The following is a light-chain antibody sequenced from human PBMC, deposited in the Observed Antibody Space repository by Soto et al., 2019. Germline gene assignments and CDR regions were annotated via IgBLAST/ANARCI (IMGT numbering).Light chain of an antibody. Sequence: DIQMTQSPSSLSAFVGDRVTITCRASQTISNYLNWYQQRPGKAPKLLIYLASSLQSGVPSRFGGSGSGTDFALTISSLQPEDSATYYCQQSYGPPITFGKGTRLQI. V-gene: IGKV1-39*01. J-gene: IGKJ5*01. CDR3: QQSYGPPIT. CDR1: QTISNY. CDR2: LAS.